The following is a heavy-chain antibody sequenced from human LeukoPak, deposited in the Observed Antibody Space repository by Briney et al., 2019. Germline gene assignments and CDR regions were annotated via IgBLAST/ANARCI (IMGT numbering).Heavy chain of an antibody. CDR3: ARGAQGYYDFWSANYYYHYMDV. Sequence: SETLSLTCTVSGGSISSYYWSWIRQPPGKGLEWIGYIYYSGSTNYNPSLKSRVTISVDTSKNQFSLKLSSVTAADTAVYYCARGAQGYYDFWSANYYYHYMDVWGKGTTVTVSS. CDR1: GGSISSYY. V-gene: IGHV4-59*01. J-gene: IGHJ6*03. CDR2: IYYSGST. D-gene: IGHD3-3*01.